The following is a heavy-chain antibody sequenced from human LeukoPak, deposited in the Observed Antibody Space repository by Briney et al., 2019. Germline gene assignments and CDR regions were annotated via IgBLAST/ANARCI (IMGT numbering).Heavy chain of an antibody. D-gene: IGHD2-15*01. Sequence: ASVKVSCKASGYTFTSYFIHWVRQAPGQGLEWTGIISPSDGSTSYAQRFQGRVTMTRDTSTNTVYMELSSLRSADTAVYYCARDHSVDIYYYYGMDVWGQGTTVTISS. CDR2: ISPSDGST. J-gene: IGHJ6*02. CDR1: GYTFTSYF. CDR3: ARDHSVDIYYYYGMDV. V-gene: IGHV1-46*01.